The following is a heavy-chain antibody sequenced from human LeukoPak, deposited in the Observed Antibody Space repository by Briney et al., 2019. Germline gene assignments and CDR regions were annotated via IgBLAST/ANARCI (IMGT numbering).Heavy chain of an antibody. J-gene: IGHJ4*02. Sequence: ASVKVSCKASGYTFTGYYMHWVRQAPGQGLEWMGWINPNSGGTNYAQKFQGRVTMTRDTSISTAYMELSRLRSDDTAVYYCARGGLTIFGVVTHYFDYWGQGTLVTVSS. CDR3: ARGGLTIFGVVTHYFDY. V-gene: IGHV1-2*02. CDR1: GYTFTGYY. D-gene: IGHD3-3*01. CDR2: INPNSGGT.